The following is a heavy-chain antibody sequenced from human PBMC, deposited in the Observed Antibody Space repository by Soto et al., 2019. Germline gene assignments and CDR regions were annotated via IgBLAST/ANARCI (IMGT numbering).Heavy chain of an antibody. J-gene: IGHJ5*02. CDR3: ARASGSYSSIWWFDP. CDR1: GGSISSSNW. CDR2: IYHSGST. D-gene: IGHD3-10*01. Sequence: QVQLQESGPGLVKPSGTLSLTCAVSGGSISSSNWWSWVRQPPGKGLEWIGEIYHSGSTNYNPSLKSRVTISVDKSKNQFSLKLSSVTSADTAVYYCARASGSYSSIWWFDPWGQGTLVTVSS. V-gene: IGHV4-4*02.